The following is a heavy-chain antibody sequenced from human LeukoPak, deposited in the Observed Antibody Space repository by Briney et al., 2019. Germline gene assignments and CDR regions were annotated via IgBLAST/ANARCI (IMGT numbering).Heavy chain of an antibody. V-gene: IGHV4-4*07. Sequence: PSETLSLTCTVSGGSISSYYWSWIRQPAGKGPEWIGRIYTSGSTNYNPSLKSRVTMSVDTSKNQFSLKLSSVTAADTAVYYCARVFVAPRLPPNYYYYYMDVWGKGTTVTVSS. J-gene: IGHJ6*03. CDR3: ARVFVAPRLPPNYYYYYMDV. CDR2: IYTSGST. D-gene: IGHD5-12*01. CDR1: GGSISSYY.